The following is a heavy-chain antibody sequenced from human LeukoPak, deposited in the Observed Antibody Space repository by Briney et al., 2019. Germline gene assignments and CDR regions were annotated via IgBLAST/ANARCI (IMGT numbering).Heavy chain of an antibody. CDR3: AKDMWAEYGEGLYWVDYYGMDV. V-gene: IGHV3-9*01. Sequence: GRSLRLSCAASGFTFDDYAMHWVRQAPGKGLEWVSGISWNSGSIGYADSVKGRFTISRDNAKNSLYLQINSLRAEDTALYYCAKDMWAEYGEGLYWVDYYGMDVWGQGTTVTVSS. J-gene: IGHJ6*02. CDR1: GFTFDDYA. CDR2: ISWNSGSI. D-gene: IGHD4-17*01.